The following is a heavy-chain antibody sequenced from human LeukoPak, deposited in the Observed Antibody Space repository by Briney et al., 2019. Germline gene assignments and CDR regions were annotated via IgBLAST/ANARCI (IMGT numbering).Heavy chain of an antibody. Sequence: SETLSLTCAVYGGSFSGYYWSWIRQPPGKGLEWIGEINHSGSTNYNPSLKSRVTISVDTSENQFSLKLSSVTAADTAVYYCARDTTGYWGQGTLVTVSS. CDR3: ARDTTGY. J-gene: IGHJ4*02. D-gene: IGHD1-26*01. CDR1: GGSFSGYY. V-gene: IGHV4-34*01. CDR2: INHSGST.